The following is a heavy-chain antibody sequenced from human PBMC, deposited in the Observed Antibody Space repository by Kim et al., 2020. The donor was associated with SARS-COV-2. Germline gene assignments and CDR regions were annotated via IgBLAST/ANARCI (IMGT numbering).Heavy chain of an antibody. CDR1: GFTFSSYS. CDR3: ARGTTKIVVLDAFDC. D-gene: IGHD3-22*01. Sequence: GGSLRLSCAASGFTFSSYSMNWVRQAPGKGLEWVSSISSSSSYIYYADSVKGRFTISRDNAKNSLYLQMNSLRAEDTAVYYCARGTTKIVVLDAFDCWGQGTMVTVSS. V-gene: IGHV3-21*01. CDR2: ISSSSSYI. J-gene: IGHJ3*01.